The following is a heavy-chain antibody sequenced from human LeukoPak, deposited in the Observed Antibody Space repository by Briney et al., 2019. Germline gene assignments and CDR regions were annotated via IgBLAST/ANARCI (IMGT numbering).Heavy chain of an antibody. V-gene: IGHV1-18*01. CDR2: ISAYNGNT. CDR3: ALMLGYCSSTSCHTSDY. CDR1: GYTFTSYG. Sequence: GASVKVSCKASGYTFTSYGISWVRQAPGQGLEWMGWISAYNGNTNYAQKLQGRVTVTTDTSTSTAYMELRSLRSDDTAVYYCALMLGYCSSTSCHTSDYWGQGTLVTVSS. D-gene: IGHD2-2*02. J-gene: IGHJ4*02.